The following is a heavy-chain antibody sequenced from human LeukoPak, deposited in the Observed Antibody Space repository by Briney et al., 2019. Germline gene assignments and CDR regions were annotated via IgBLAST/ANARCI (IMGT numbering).Heavy chain of an antibody. V-gene: IGHV1-2*02. CDR3: ATSYYDFWSGYYWFDP. Sequence: ASVKVSCKASGYTFTGYYMHWVRQAPGQGLEWMGWINPNSGGTNYAQKFQGRVTMARDTSISTAYMELSRLRSDDTAVYYCATSYYDFWSGYYWFDPWGQGTLVTVSS. J-gene: IGHJ5*02. CDR1: GYTFTGYY. CDR2: INPNSGGT. D-gene: IGHD3-3*01.